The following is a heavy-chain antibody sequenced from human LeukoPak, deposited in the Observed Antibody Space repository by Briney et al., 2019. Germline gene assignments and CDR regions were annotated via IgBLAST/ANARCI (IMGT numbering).Heavy chain of an antibody. V-gene: IGHV1-2*02. D-gene: IGHD6-19*01. CDR3: ARDPLAGRIGYSSGWYVFNYFDY. J-gene: IGHJ4*02. Sequence: ASVKVSCKASGYTFTGYYMHWVRQAPGQGLEWMGWINPNSGGRNYAQKFQGRVTMTRDTSISTAYMALSRLRSDDTAVYYCARDPLAGRIGYSSGWYVFNYFDYWGQGTLVTVSS. CDR1: GYTFTGYY. CDR2: INPNSGGR.